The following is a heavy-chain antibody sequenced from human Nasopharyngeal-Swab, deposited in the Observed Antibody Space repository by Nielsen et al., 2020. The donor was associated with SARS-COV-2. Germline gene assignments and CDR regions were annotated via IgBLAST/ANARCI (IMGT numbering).Heavy chain of an antibody. J-gene: IGHJ4*02. CDR2: ISYDGSNK. CDR3: ASSGEQQLVPDY. CDR1: GFTFSSYA. Sequence: GGSLRLSCAASGFTFSSYAMHRVRQAPGKGLEWVAVISYDGSNKYYADSVKGRFTISRDNSKNTLYLQMNSLRAEDTAVYYCASSGEQQLVPDYWGQGTLVTVSS. V-gene: IGHV3-30*14. D-gene: IGHD6-13*01.